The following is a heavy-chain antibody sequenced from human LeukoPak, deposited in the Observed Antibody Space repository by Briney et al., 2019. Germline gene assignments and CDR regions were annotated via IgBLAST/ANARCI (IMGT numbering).Heavy chain of an antibody. V-gene: IGHV3-30*04. CDR3: AKDMAAYYYASGNIDY. CDR2: ISYDGSDQ. CDR1: GFSFSSSA. D-gene: IGHD3-10*01. Sequence: GGSLRLSCVVSGFSFSSSAMYWVRQAPGKEPQWVAVISYDGSDQYYADSVKGRFTISRDNSKDELYLQMNSLRAEDTALYYCAKDMAAYYYASGNIDYWGQGTLVTVSS. J-gene: IGHJ4*02.